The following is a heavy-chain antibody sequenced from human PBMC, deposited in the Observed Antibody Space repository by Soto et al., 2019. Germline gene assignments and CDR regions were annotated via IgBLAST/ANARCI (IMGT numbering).Heavy chain of an antibody. D-gene: IGHD1-1*01. CDR2: IWYDGSNK. CDR3: AREERGYFDY. Sequence: QVQLVESGGGVVQPGRSLRLSCAASGFTFSSYGMHWVRQAPGKGLEWVAVIWYDGSNKYYADSVKGRFTISRDNSNNTLYLQMNSLRAEDTAVYYCAREERGYFDYWGQGTLVTVSS. CDR1: GFTFSSYG. V-gene: IGHV3-33*01. J-gene: IGHJ4*02.